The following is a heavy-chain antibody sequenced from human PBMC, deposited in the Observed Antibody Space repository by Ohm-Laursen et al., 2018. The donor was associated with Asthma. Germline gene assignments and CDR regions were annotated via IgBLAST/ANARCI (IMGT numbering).Heavy chain of an antibody. J-gene: IGHJ4*02. V-gene: IGHV3-23*01. D-gene: IGHD3-22*01. CDR2: ISGSGGST. Sequence: SLRLSCAASGFSFHEYATSWVRQAPGKGLEWVSAISGSGGSTYYADSVKGRFTISRDNSKNTLYLQMNSLRAEDTAVYYCAKDPRPFTYYYDSSGYFSYWGQGTLVTVSS. CDR3: AKDPRPFTYYYDSSGYFSY. CDR1: GFSFHEYA.